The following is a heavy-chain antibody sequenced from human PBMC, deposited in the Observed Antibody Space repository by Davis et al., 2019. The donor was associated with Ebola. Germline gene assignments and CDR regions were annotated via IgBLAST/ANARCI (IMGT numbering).Heavy chain of an antibody. CDR1: GDSLGDNY. Sequence: SETLSLTCTVSGDSLGDNYCCWIRQSPGKGLEWIGYINYSGHFNSNPSLGGRVTISVDTSKNQFSLKLSFVTAADTAMYYCARTPQYSSYGAYFDYWGQGILVTVSS. J-gene: IGHJ4*02. CDR2: INYSGHF. CDR3: ARTPQYSSYGAYFDY. D-gene: IGHD6-6*01. V-gene: IGHV4-59*01.